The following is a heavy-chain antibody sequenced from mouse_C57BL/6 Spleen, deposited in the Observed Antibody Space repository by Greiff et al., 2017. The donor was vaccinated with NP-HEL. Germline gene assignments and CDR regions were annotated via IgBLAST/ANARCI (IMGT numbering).Heavy chain of an antibody. CDR2: INPNNGGT. V-gene: IGHV1-26*01. J-gene: IGHJ2*01. D-gene: IGHD3-2*02. CDR3: ARPAQAKSYFDY. CDR1: GYTFTDYY. Sequence: EVQLQQSGPELVKPGASVKISCKASGYTFTDYYMNWVKQSHGKSLEWIGDINPNNGGTSYNQKFKGKATLTVDKSSSTAYMELRSLTSEDSAVYYCARPAQAKSYFDYWGQGTTLTVSS.